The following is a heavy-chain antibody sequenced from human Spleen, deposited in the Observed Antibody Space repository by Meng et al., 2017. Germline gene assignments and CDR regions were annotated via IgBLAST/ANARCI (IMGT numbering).Heavy chain of an antibody. CDR1: GNTFTSYS. CDR2: INAATGNT. V-gene: IGHV1-3*01. D-gene: IGHD6-19*01. J-gene: IGHJ5*01. Sequence: HVQLLQSGAEVKKPGASVKVSCKVSGNTFTSYSFHWVRQAPGQGLEWLGWINAATGNTQYSQKFQNRVTFSRDTSARTVYMELSSLRSEDSAVYYCARGYSSGWYDSWGQGTLVTVSS. CDR3: ARGYSSGWYDS.